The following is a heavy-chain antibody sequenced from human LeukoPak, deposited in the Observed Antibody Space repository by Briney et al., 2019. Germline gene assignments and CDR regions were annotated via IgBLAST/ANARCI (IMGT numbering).Heavy chain of an antibody. Sequence: HPGGSLRLSCAASGFTFSSYWMHWVRQAPGKGLVWVSRINTDGSNTLYADSVKGRFTVSRDNAKNTLFLQINSLRDEDTAVYYCARSHASYASSWHFSYYFDNWGQGILVTASS. D-gene: IGHD3-22*01. J-gene: IGHJ4*02. CDR3: ARSHASYASSWHFSYYFDN. CDR1: GFTFSSYW. V-gene: IGHV3-74*01. CDR2: INTDGSNT.